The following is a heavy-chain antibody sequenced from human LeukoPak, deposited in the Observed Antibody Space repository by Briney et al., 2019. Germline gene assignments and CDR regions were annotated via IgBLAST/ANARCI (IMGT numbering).Heavy chain of an antibody. CDR2: INPGGGST. V-gene: IGHV1-46*01. Sequence: ASVKVSCKASGYTFTSYYMHWVRQAPGQGLEWMGIINPGGGSTSYAQKFQGRVTMTRDTSTSTVYMELSSLRSDDTAVYYCARGYYDFWSGYYFDYWGQGTLVTVSS. CDR3: ARGYYDFWSGYYFDY. D-gene: IGHD3-3*01. J-gene: IGHJ4*02. CDR1: GYTFTSYY.